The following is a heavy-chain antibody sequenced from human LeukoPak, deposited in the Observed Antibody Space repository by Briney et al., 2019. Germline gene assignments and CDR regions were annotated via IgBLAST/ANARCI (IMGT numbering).Heavy chain of an antibody. D-gene: IGHD5-12*01. V-gene: IGHV4-39*01. CDR3: ASSVKSGYGTFDY. Sequence: SETVSLTCIVSGGSISSSSYNWGWIRQSPGKGLEWIGSIYYSGSTYYNPSLKSRLTISVDTSKNQFSLNLSSVTAADTAVYYCASSVKSGYGTFDYWGQGTLVTVSS. CDR2: IYYSGST. J-gene: IGHJ4*02. CDR1: GGSISSSSYN.